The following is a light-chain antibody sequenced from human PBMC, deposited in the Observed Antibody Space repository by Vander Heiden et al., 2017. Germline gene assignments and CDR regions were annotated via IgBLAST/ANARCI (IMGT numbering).Light chain of an antibody. CDR1: QLGDKY. Sequence: SYELTQPPSVSVPPGQTASNTCSGEQLGDKYACGDQQEPGQSLVLVIYQDSKRPAGNPERFSGSNSGNTATLTISGTQAMDEDDYYCQEWDSSNLVFGGGTKLTVL. CDR3: QEWDSSNLV. J-gene: IGLJ2*01. CDR2: QDS. V-gene: IGLV3-1*01.